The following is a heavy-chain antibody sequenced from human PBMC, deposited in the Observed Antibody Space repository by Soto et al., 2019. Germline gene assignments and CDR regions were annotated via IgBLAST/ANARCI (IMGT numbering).Heavy chain of an antibody. V-gene: IGHV4-39*01. CDR2: IYYSGST. D-gene: IGHD4-17*01. CDR3: ARQRLRSNIWFDP. Sequence: SETLSLTCTVSGGSISSSSYYWGWIRQPPGKGLEWIGSIYYSGSTYYNPSLKSRVTISVDTSKNQFSLKLSSVTAADTAVYYCARQRLRSNIWFDPWGQGTLVTVSS. CDR1: GGSISSSSYY. J-gene: IGHJ5*02.